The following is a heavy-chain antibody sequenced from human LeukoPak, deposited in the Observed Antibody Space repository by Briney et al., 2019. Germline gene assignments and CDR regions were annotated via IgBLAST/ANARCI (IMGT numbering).Heavy chain of an antibody. Sequence: ASVKVSCKASGYTFTGYYMHWVRQAPGHGLEWMGWINPNSGGTNYAQKFQGRGTMTRDTSISTAYMELSRLRSDDTAVYYCARESLPGVGGACYFDYWGQGTLVTVSS. D-gene: IGHD1-26*01. V-gene: IGHV1-2*02. CDR2: INPNSGGT. CDR3: ARESLPGVGGACYFDY. CDR1: GYTFTGYY. J-gene: IGHJ4*02.